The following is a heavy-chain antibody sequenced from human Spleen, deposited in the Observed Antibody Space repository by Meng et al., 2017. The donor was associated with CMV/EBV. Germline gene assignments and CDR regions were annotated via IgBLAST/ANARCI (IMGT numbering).Heavy chain of an antibody. D-gene: IGHD6-6*01. V-gene: IGHV4-39*01. CDR3: AKHVNLVRVQLADFDY. Sequence: SETLSLTCTVSGGSISSSSYYWGWIRQPPGKGLEWIGSIYYSGSTYYNPSLKSRVTISVDTSQNQFSLKLSSVTAADTAVYYCAKHVNLVRVQLADFDYWGQGTLVTVSS. CDR2: IYYSGST. CDR1: GGSISSSSYY. J-gene: IGHJ4*02.